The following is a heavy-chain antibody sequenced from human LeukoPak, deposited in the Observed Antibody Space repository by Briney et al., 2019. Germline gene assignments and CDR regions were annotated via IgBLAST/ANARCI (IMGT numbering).Heavy chain of an antibody. D-gene: IGHD3-10*01. CDR1: GFTFSNYA. CDR3: AKSAVVRGTTGTFDY. Sequence: GGSLRLSCAASGFTFSNYAMNWVHQAPGRGLEWVSGISSTSASTYYIDSVKGRFTISRDNSKNTLYLQMNSLGAEDTAVYYCAKSAVVRGTTGTFDYWGQGTLVTVSS. CDR2: ISSTSAST. V-gene: IGHV3-23*01. J-gene: IGHJ4*02.